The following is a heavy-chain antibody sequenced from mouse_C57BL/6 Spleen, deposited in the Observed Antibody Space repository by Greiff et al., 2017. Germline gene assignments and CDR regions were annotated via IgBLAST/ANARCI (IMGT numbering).Heavy chain of an antibody. CDR3: ARLLWSDYYAMDY. CDR2: IDPANGNT. D-gene: IGHD1-1*02. CDR1: GFNIKNTY. J-gene: IGHJ4*01. V-gene: IGHV14-3*01. Sequence: VQLKESVAELVRPGASVKLSCTASGFNIKNTYMHWVKQRPEQGLEWIGRIDPANGNTKYAPKFQGKATITADTSSNTAYLQLSSLTSEDTAIYYCARLLWSDYYAMDYWGQGTSVTVAS.